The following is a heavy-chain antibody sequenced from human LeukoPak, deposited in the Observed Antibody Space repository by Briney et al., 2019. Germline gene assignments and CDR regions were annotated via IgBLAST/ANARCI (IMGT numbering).Heavy chain of an antibody. V-gene: IGHV3-23*01. Sequence: PGGSLRLSCAASGFTFSSYAMSWVRQAPGKGLEWVSSLSPSGGTTYYADSVKGRFTISRDNSKNTLYLQMSSLRAEGTAVYHCARVRCASTTCSPNWFDPWGQGTLVTVSS. CDR2: LSPSGGTT. CDR1: GFTFSSYA. D-gene: IGHD2-2*01. CDR3: ARVRCASTTCSPNWFDP. J-gene: IGHJ5*02.